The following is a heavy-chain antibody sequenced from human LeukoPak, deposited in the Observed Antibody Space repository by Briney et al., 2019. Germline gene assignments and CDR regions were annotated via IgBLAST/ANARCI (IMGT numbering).Heavy chain of an antibody. CDR2: LYSGGST. CDR3: ARQQWLVSDFDS. J-gene: IGHJ4*02. V-gene: IGHV3-66*04. Sequence: GGSLRLSCAASGFTVSSNYMGWVRRAPGKGLEWVSILYSGGSTYYADSVKDRFTISRDNSKNTLYLQMNSLRAEDTAVYYCARQQWLVSDFDSWGQGTLVTVSS. D-gene: IGHD6-19*01. CDR1: GFTVSSNY.